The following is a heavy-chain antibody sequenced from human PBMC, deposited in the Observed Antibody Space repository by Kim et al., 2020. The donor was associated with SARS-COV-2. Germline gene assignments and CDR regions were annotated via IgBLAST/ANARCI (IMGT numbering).Heavy chain of an antibody. CDR2: ISYDGGNK. J-gene: IGHJ4*02. Sequence: GGSLRLSCAASGFTFSIYGMHWVRQAPGKGLEWVAVISYDGGNKYYADSVKGRFTISRDNSKNTLYLQMNSLRAEDTALYYCARPEYRSGWRGHFDYWGQGTPVTVSS. CDR1: GFTFSIYG. V-gene: IGHV3-30*03. CDR3: ARPEYRSGWRGHFDY. D-gene: IGHD6-19*01.